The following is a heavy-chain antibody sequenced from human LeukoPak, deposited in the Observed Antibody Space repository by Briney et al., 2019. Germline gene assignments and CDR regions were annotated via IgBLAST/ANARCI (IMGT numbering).Heavy chain of an antibody. Sequence: QSGGSLRLSCAASGFTFSSYAMSWVRQAPGKGLEWVSAISGSGGSTYYADSVKGRFTISRDNSKNTLYLQMNSLRAEDTAVYYCAKDDGITGTTDWFDPWGQGTLVTVSS. CDR1: GFTFSSYA. CDR2: ISGSGGST. D-gene: IGHD1-7*01. V-gene: IGHV3-23*01. J-gene: IGHJ5*02. CDR3: AKDDGITGTTDWFDP.